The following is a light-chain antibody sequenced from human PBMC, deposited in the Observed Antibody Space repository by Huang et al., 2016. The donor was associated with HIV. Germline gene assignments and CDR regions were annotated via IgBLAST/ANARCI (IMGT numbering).Light chain of an antibody. CDR1: QSISSY. V-gene: IGKV1-39*01. CDR2: TTS. Sequence: DIQMTQSPLSLSASVGDRVTITCRASQSISSYLNWNQQKPGKAPKVLIYTTSTLQSGVPSRFSGSGSGTDFSLTISSLQPEDFATYYCQQSYRTPWAFGQGTKVEIK. J-gene: IGKJ1*01. CDR3: QQSYRTPWA.